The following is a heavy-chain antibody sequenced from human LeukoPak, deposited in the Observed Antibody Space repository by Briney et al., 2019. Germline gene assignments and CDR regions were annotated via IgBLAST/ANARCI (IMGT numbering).Heavy chain of an antibody. V-gene: IGHV4-59*01. CDR1: GGSISSYY. CDR2: IYYSGST. Sequence: PSETLSLTCTVSGGSISSYYWSWIRQPPGKGLEWIGYIYYSGSTNYNPSLKSRVTISVDTSKNQFSLKLSSVTAADTAVYYCARTSLCSGGSCYFAGWDYWGQGTLVTVSS. J-gene: IGHJ4*02. D-gene: IGHD2-15*01. CDR3: ARTSLCSGGSCYFAGWDY.